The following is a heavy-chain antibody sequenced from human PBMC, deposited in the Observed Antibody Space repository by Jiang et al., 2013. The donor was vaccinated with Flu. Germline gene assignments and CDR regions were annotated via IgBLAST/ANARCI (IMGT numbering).Heavy chain of an antibody. CDR1: GSTFSSYA. Sequence: QLVESGGGLVQPGGSLRLSCSASGSTFSSYAMHWVRQAPGKGLEYVSAISSNGGSTYYADSVKGRFTISRDNSKNTLYLQMSSLRAEDTAVYYCVKDTKYYYDSSGYYNWFDPWGQGTLVTVSS. CDR2: ISSNGGST. D-gene: IGHD3-22*01. J-gene: IGHJ5*02. CDR3: VKDTKYYYDSSGYYNWFDP. V-gene: IGHV3-64D*08.